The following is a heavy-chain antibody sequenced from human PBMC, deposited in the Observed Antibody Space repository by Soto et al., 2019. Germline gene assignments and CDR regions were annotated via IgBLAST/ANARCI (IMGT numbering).Heavy chain of an antibody. J-gene: IGHJ4*02. V-gene: IGHV3-30*18. Sequence: GGSLRLSCAASGFTFSSYGMHWVRQAPGKGLEWVAVISYDGSNKYYADSVKGRFTISRDNSKNTLYLQMNSLRAEDTAVYYCAKDDESRQWLASFDYWGQGTLVTVSS. CDR3: AKDDESRQWLASFDY. D-gene: IGHD6-19*01. CDR1: GFTFSSYG. CDR2: ISYDGSNK.